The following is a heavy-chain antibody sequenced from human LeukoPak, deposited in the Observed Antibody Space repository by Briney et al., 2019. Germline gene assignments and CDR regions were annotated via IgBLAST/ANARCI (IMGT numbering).Heavy chain of an antibody. D-gene: IGHD6-19*01. V-gene: IGHV7-4-1*02. Sequence: GGSLRLSCKASGYTFTSYAMNWVRQAPGQGLEWMGWINTNTGNPTYAQGFTGRFVFSLDTSVSTAYLQISSLKAEDTAVYYCASSSSGWPDYYFDYWGQGTLVTVSS. CDR3: ASSSSGWPDYYFDY. J-gene: IGHJ4*02. CDR2: INTNTGNP. CDR1: GYTFTSYA.